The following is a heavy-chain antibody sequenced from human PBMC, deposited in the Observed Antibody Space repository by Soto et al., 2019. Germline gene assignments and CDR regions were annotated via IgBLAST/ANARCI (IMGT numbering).Heavy chain of an antibody. Sequence: SETLSLTCAVYGGSFSGYYWSWIRQPPGKGLEWIGEINHSGSTNYNPSLKSRVTISVDTSKNQFSLKLSSVTAADTAVYYCARGHSSSSRHYYYMDVWGKGTTVTVSS. D-gene: IGHD6-6*01. CDR2: INHSGST. CDR1: GGSFSGYY. V-gene: IGHV4-34*01. J-gene: IGHJ6*03. CDR3: ARGHSSSSRHYYYMDV.